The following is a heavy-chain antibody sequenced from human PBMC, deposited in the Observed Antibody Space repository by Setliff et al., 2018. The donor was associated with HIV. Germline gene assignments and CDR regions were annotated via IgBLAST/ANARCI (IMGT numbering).Heavy chain of an antibody. J-gene: IGHJ4*02. V-gene: IGHV1-2*02. CDR3: ARGFRVTALGPGPSEY. D-gene: IGHD2-21*02. Sequence: ASVKVSCKASGYSFTGQCIHWVRQAPGQGLEWMGWINPNSGGTNYAQKFQGRVTITRDTSISTSSVELTSLTSDDTAVYYCARGFRVTALGPGPSEYWGQGTPVTVSS. CDR2: INPNSGGT. CDR1: GYSFTGQC.